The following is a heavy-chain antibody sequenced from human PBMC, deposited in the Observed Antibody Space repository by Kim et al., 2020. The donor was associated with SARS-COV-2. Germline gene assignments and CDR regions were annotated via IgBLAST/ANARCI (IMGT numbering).Heavy chain of an antibody. D-gene: IGHD3-10*01. CDR3: AKDPRGTFDSSSGSFSKWGSGC. V-gene: IGHV3-23*01. CDR2: IDGRGDST. J-gene: IGHJ4*02. Sequence: GGSLRLSCAASGFTFSSYTMNWVRQTPGKGLEWVSAIDGRGDSTYYTDSVRGRFTISRDNSKNTLFLQMNSLRADDTAVYFCAKDPRGTFDSSSGSFSKWGSGCWGQATLVSVST. CDR1: GFTFSSYT.